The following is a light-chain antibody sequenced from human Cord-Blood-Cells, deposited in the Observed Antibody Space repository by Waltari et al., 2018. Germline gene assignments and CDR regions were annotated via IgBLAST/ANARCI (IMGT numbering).Light chain of an antibody. CDR2: WAS. V-gene: IGKV4-1*01. J-gene: IGKJ2*03. Sequence: DIVLTQFPDTLPESLVERATIHCKFSQSVLYSSNNKNYLAWYQQKPGQPPKLLIYWASTRESGVPDRFSGSGSGKDFTLTISSLQAEDVAVYYCQQYYSTHSFGQGTKLEIK. CDR1: QSVLYSSNNKNY. CDR3: QQYYSTHS.